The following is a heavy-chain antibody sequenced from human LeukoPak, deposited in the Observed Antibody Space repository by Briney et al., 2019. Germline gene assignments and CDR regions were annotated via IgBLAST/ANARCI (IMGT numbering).Heavy chain of an antibody. CDR2: IIPIFGTT. CDR1: GGTFSNYA. Sequence: GASVKVSCKASGGTFSNYAISWVRQAPGQGLEWMGRIIPIFGTTNNAQKFQGRVTITTDESTSTAYMELSNLRSEDTAVYYCARGGEANYYDTSGYYLYYYWGQGTLVTVSS. J-gene: IGHJ4*02. V-gene: IGHV1-69*05. CDR3: ARGGEANYYDTSGYYLYYY. D-gene: IGHD3-22*01.